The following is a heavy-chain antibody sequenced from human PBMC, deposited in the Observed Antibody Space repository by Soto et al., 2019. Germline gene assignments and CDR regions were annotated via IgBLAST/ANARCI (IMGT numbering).Heavy chain of an antibody. V-gene: IGHV3-23*01. D-gene: IGHD5-12*01. Sequence: VGSLRLSCAASGFTFRNHAMTWVRQAPGTGLEWVSTLNLDGSNTHYADSVKGRFTISRDNSRNTLYLQMNSLRAADTALYYCVSWLSDHFDYWGQGTPVTVSS. CDR2: LNLDGSNT. J-gene: IGHJ4*02. CDR3: VSWLSDHFDY. CDR1: GFTFRNHA.